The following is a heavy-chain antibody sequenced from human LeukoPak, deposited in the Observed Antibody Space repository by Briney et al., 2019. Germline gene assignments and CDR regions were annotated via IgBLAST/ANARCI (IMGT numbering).Heavy chain of an antibody. Sequence: GGSLRLSCAASGFTFSSYAMHWVRQAPGKGLEWVAVISYDGSNKYYADSVKGRFTISRDNSKNTLYLQMNSLRAEDTAVYYCASAILSWGQGTLVTVSS. CDR2: ISYDGSNK. V-gene: IGHV3-30*04. CDR3: ASAILS. J-gene: IGHJ5*02. CDR1: GFTFSSYA.